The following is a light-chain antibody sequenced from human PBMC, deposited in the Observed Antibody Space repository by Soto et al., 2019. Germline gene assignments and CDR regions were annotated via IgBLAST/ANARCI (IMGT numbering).Light chain of an antibody. Sequence: EIVMTQSPATLSVSPGDRVTLSCRASQNIDNNLAWYQQRPGQPPRLLIYGASTRANGIPARFSGSGSGTEFTLTISSLQSEDFAVCCCQQYNNWPPLTFGGGTKVEIK. CDR2: GAS. J-gene: IGKJ4*01. CDR1: QNIDNN. CDR3: QQYNNWPPLT. V-gene: IGKV3D-15*01.